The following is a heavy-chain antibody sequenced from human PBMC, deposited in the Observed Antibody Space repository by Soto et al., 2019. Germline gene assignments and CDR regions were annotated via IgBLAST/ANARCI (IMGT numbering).Heavy chain of an antibody. CDR3: ARPFCGTNSCHNWFGP. Sequence: EASVKVSCKASGYTFTSYYMHWVRQAPGQGLEWMGMINPSGGSTSYSQKFQGRVTMTRDTSTSTVYMELSSLRSEDTAVYYCARPFCGTNSCHNWFGPWGQGTQVTVSS. D-gene: IGHD2-21*01. J-gene: IGHJ5*02. CDR1: GYTFTSYY. CDR2: INPSGGST. V-gene: IGHV1-46*03.